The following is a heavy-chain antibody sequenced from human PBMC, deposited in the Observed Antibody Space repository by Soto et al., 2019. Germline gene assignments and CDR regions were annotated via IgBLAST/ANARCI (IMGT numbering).Heavy chain of an antibody. CDR3: ATSLSTYYDFWSGPDY. CDR1: GYTFTSYG. Sequence: ASVKVSCKASGYTFTSYGISWVRQAPGQGLEWMGWISAYNGNTNYAQKLQGRVTMTTDTSTSTAYMELRSLRSDDTAVYYCATSLSTYYDFWSGPDYWGQGTLVTVS. J-gene: IGHJ4*02. V-gene: IGHV1-18*01. CDR2: ISAYNGNT. D-gene: IGHD3-3*01.